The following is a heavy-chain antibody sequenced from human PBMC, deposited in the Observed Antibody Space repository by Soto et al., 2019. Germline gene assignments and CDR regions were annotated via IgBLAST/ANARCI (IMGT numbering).Heavy chain of an antibody. Sequence: SETLSLTCTVSGGSVSSGSYYWSWIRQPPGKGLEWIGYIYYTGSTNYNPSLKSRVTISVDTSKNQFSLKLSSVTAADTAVYYCARDEAAGTYNWFDPWGQGTLVTVSS. J-gene: IGHJ5*02. D-gene: IGHD6-13*01. CDR3: ARDEAAGTYNWFDP. V-gene: IGHV4-61*01. CDR2: IYYTGST. CDR1: GGSVSSGSYY.